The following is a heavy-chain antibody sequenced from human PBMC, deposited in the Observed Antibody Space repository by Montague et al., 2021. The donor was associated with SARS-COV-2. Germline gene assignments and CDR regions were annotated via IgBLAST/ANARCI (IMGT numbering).Heavy chain of an antibody. CDR1: GDSVSSGTVA. J-gene: IGHJ4*02. D-gene: IGHD6-19*01. CDR2: TYFRSSFYN. Sequence: CAISGDSVSSGTVAWNWLRQSPSRGLEWLGRTYFRSSFYNDYALSVKSRLNIQPDSAKNQFSLQLTPVTPEDTAIYYCARQHTSGWLTFDYWGQGILVTVSP. V-gene: IGHV6-1*01. CDR3: ARQHTSGWLTFDY.